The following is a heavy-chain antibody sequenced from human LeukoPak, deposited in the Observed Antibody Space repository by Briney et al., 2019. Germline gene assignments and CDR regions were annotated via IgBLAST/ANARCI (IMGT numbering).Heavy chain of an antibody. Sequence: GASVKLSCKASGYTFTGCYMHWVWQAPGQGLGLMWLINPNSGGTNYAQKFQGRVTMTRDTSISTAYMELSRLRSDDTAVYYCARVDSSGWYHFDYWGQGTLVTVSS. V-gene: IGHV1-2*02. CDR3: ARVDSSGWYHFDY. D-gene: IGHD6-19*01. CDR1: GYTFTGCY. J-gene: IGHJ4*02. CDR2: INPNSGGT.